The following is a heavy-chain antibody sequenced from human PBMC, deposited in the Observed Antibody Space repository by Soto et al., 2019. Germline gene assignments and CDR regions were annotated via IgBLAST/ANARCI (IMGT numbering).Heavy chain of an antibody. CDR2: IIPIFGTA. V-gene: IGHV1-69*06. D-gene: IGHD3-3*01. CDR1: GGTFSSYA. CDR3: AREPRALYDFWSGYHYGMDV. J-gene: IGHJ6*02. Sequence: QVQLVRSGAEVKKPGSSVKVSCKASGGTFSSYAISWVRQAPGQGLEWMGGIIPIFGTANYAQKFQGRVTITADKSTSTAYMELSSLRSEDTAVYYCAREPRALYDFWSGYHYGMDVWGQGTTVTVSS.